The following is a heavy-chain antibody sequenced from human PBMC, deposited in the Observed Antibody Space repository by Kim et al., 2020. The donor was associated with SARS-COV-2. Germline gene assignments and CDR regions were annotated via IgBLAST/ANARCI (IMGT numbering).Heavy chain of an antibody. J-gene: IGHJ3*02. Sequence: EEGRFTSSRDNTKNTLYLQIDSLRAEDTAVYYCARDPELDYYDAFQAFDIWGQGTMVTVSS. D-gene: IGHD3-22*01. V-gene: IGHV3-23*01. CDR3: ARDPELDYYDAFQAFDI.